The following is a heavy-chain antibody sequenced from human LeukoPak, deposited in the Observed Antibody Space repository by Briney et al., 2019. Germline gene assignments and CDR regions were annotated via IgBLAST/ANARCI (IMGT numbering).Heavy chain of an antibody. Sequence: GGSLRLSCAASGFNFSIYSMNWVRQAPGKGLEWVSYITRSSTTIYYADSVKGRFTISRDNAKDTLYLHMNRLRAEDTAVYYCVRGNSGPDFWGQGTLVTVSS. CDR1: GFNFSIYS. J-gene: IGHJ4*02. CDR3: VRGNSGPDF. V-gene: IGHV3-48*01. CDR2: ITRSSTTI. D-gene: IGHD6-19*01.